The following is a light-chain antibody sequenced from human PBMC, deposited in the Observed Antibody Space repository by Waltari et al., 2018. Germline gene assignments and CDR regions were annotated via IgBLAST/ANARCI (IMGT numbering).Light chain of an antibody. CDR1: QSVSSN. Sequence: ETVMTQSPATLSVSPGERATLSCRASQSVSSNLAWYHQKPGQAPRLLIYGASTRATGIPARFSGSGSGTEFTLTISSLQSEDFAVYYCQQYNNWPPLFTFGPGTKVDIK. CDR3: QQYNNWPPLFT. V-gene: IGKV3-15*01. CDR2: GAS. J-gene: IGKJ3*01.